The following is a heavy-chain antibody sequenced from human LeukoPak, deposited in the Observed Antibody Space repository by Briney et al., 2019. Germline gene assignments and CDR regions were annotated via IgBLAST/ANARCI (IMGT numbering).Heavy chain of an antibody. J-gene: IGHJ4*02. D-gene: IGHD6-13*01. V-gene: IGHV4-59*12. CDR2: IYYTGST. CDR3: ARDWDAPRIAAAGIDY. Sequence: PSETLSLTCAVSGGSISGYYWSWIRQPPGKGLEWIAYIYYTGSTNYNPSLKSRVTISLDTSKNQFSLKLTSVTAADTAVYYCARDWDAPRIAAAGIDYWGQGTLVTVSS. CDR1: GGSISGYY.